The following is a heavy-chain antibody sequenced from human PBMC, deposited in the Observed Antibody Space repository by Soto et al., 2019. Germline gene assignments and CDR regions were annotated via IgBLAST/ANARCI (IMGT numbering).Heavy chain of an antibody. CDR2: IKQDGSEK. J-gene: IGHJ4*02. Sequence: EVQLVESGGGLVQPGGSLRLSCAASGFTFSSYWMSWVRQAPGKGLEWVANIKQDGSEKYYVDSVKGRFTISRDNAKNSLSLQMNSLRAEDTAVYYCVRERGGVRGYTYGPRWGQGTLVTVSS. CDR3: VRERGGVRGYTYGPR. CDR1: GFTFSSYW. V-gene: IGHV3-7*01. D-gene: IGHD5-18*01.